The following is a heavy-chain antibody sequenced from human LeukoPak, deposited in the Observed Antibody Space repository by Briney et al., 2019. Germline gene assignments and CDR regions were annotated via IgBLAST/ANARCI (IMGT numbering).Heavy chain of an antibody. CDR1: GYSVSESS. CDR2: FDPDDGEI. D-gene: IGHD5-24*01. V-gene: IGHV1-24*01. Sequence: ASVKVSCKVSGYSVSESSMHWVRQAPGQGLEWMGGFDPDDGEIVYAQKFQGRLSMTEDTSTDTAYMELKRLTSDDTAVYCCATWSERGDWLDPWGQGTLVTVSS. CDR3: ATWSERGDWLDP. J-gene: IGHJ5*02.